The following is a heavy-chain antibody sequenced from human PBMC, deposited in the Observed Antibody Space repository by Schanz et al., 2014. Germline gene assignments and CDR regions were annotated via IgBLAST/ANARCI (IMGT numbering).Heavy chain of an antibody. D-gene: IGHD2-8*02. J-gene: IGHJ3*01. V-gene: IGHV1-18*01. Sequence: QVQLVQSGAEVKKPGASVKVSCKASGYTFTSYGISWVRQAPGQGLEWMGWISPYNGNTNYAQKLQGRVTMTADTSTSTAYMDLRRLRSDDTAVYYCATMWGYCTATACQILEVLDVWGQGTMVTVSS. CDR1: GYTFTSYG. CDR2: ISPYNGNT. CDR3: ATMWGYCTATACQILEVLDV.